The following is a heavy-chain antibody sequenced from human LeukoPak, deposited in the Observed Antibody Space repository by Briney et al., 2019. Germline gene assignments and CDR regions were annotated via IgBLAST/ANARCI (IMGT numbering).Heavy chain of an antibody. CDR3: ARVFSPGVAAAGVVIEFDP. Sequence: ASVKVSCKASGYTFTRYYMHWVRQAPGQGLEWMGWINPNSGGTNYAQKFQGRVTMTRDTYISTAYMELSRLRSDGTAVYYCARVFSPGVAAAGVVIEFDPWGQGALVTVSS. D-gene: IGHD6-13*01. CDR1: GYTFTRYY. CDR2: INPNSGGT. J-gene: IGHJ5*02. V-gene: IGHV1-2*02.